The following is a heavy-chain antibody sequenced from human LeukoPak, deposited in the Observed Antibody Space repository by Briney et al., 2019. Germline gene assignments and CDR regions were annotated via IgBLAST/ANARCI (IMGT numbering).Heavy chain of an antibody. CDR2: INPSAGST. J-gene: IGHJ4*02. D-gene: IGHD6-25*01. CDR1: GYTFTSYY. Sequence: ASVNLSCKASGYTFTSYYMHWVRQAPRQGLEWKGIINPSAGSTSYAQKFQGRVTMTRDMSTSTVYMELSSVRSEDTAVYYCARGWVAAWFDYWGQGTLVTVSS. V-gene: IGHV1-46*01. CDR3: ARGWVAAWFDY.